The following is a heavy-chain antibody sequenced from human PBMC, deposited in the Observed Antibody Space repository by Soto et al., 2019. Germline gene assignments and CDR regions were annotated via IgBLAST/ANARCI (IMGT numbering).Heavy chain of an antibody. J-gene: IGHJ4*02. CDR1: GFTFSNYA. Sequence: EVQLLESGGGLAQPGGSLRLSCAASGFTFSNYAMSWVRQAPGKGLDWVSTITASGGATWYADSVKGRFTISRDFSMSTLYLQMNNLRAEDTAVYFCAKVLESGRPLDYWGQGTLVTVSS. V-gene: IGHV3-23*01. CDR3: AKVLESGRPLDY. CDR2: ITASGGAT. D-gene: IGHD6-6*01.